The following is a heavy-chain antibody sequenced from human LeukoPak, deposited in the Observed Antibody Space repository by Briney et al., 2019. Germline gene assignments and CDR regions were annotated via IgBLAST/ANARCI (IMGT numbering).Heavy chain of an antibody. CDR2: IIPILGIA. Sequence: SVKVSCKASGGTFSSYTISWVRQAPGQGLEWMGRIIPILGIANYAQKFQGRVTITADKSTSTAYMELSSLRSEDTAVCYCARGTVVPAAIGDWGQGTLVTVSS. V-gene: IGHV1-69*02. D-gene: IGHD2-2*01. CDR3: ARGTVVPAAIGD. J-gene: IGHJ4*02. CDR1: GGTFSSYT.